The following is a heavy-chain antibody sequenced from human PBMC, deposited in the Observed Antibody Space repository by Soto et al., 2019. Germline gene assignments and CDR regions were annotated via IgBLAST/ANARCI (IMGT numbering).Heavy chain of an antibody. D-gene: IGHD6-19*01. J-gene: IGHJ4*02. CDR2: LHHNGST. V-gene: IGHV4-4*02. Sequence: QMQLQESGPGLVKPSETLSLTCAVSSASIITEQRWTWVRQPPGKGLEWIGALHHNGSTNNNPSLRSRVTMSVDKSKNQFSLNLNSVTAADTALYYCARSFGWYAIDHWGQGTLVIVSS. CDR1: SASIITEQR. CDR3: ARSFGWYAIDH.